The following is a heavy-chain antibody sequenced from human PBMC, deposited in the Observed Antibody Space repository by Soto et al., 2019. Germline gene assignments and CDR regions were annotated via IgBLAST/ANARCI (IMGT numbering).Heavy chain of an antibody. J-gene: IGHJ5*02. V-gene: IGHV3-30-3*01. Sequence: PGGSLRLSCAASGFTFSSYAMHWVRQAPGKGLEWVAVISYDGSNKYYADSVKGRFTISRDNSKNTLYLQMNSLRAEDTAVYYCARDRSRIAAAGNLFDPWGQGTLVTVSS. CDR1: GFTFSSYA. D-gene: IGHD6-13*01. CDR3: ARDRSRIAAAGNLFDP. CDR2: ISYDGSNK.